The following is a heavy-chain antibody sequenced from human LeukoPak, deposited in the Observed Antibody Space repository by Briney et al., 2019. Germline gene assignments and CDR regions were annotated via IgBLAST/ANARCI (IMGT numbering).Heavy chain of an antibody. CDR3: ARVRASENAFDI. J-gene: IGHJ3*02. V-gene: IGHV1-18*04. CDR1: GYTFTGYY. CDR2: ISAYNGNT. Sequence: ASVKVSCKASGYTFTGYYMHWVRQAPGQGLEWMGWISAYNGNTNYAQKLQGRVTMTTDTSTSTAYLELRSLRSDDTAVYYCARVRASENAFDIWGQGTMVTVSS.